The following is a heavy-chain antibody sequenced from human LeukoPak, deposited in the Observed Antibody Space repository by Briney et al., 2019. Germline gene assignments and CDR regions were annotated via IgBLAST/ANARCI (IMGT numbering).Heavy chain of an antibody. D-gene: IGHD3-10*01. J-gene: IGHJ5*02. V-gene: IGHV3-74*01. Sequence: GGSLRLSCAASGFTFSSYWMHWVRQAPGKGLVWVSRINSDGSSTSYADSVKGRFTISRGNSKNTLYLQMNSLRAEDTAVYYCAKDVGSGSGNYYNRPSWGQGTLVTVSS. CDR3: AKDVGSGSGNYYNRPS. CDR2: INSDGSST. CDR1: GFTFSSYW.